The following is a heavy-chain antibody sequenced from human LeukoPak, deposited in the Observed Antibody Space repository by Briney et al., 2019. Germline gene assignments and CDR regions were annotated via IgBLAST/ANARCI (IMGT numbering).Heavy chain of an antibody. D-gene: IGHD1-26*01. J-gene: IGHJ5*02. CDR3: ARLTPGIVGATTSVLWFDP. CDR1: GGSFSGYY. V-gene: IGHV4-34*01. CDR2: VNHSGSI. Sequence: SETLSLTCAVYGGSFSGYYWSWIRQPPGKGLEWIGEVNHSGSINYNPSLKSRVTISVDTSKNQFSLKLSSVTAADTAVYYCARLTPGIVGATTSVLWFDPWGQGTLVTVSS.